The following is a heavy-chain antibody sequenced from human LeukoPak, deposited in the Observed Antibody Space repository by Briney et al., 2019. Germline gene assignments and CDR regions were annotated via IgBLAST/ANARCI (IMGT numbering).Heavy chain of an antibody. CDR2: IKPSGGST. D-gene: IGHD3-9*01. CDR3: ARLDAYSTEMISLVTQNPFDY. V-gene: IGHV1-46*01. CDR1: GYTFTSYY. J-gene: IGHJ4*02. Sequence: ASVTVSCKGSGYTFTSYYTHWVRQAPGQGLEWMGIIKPSGGSTSYAQKFQGRVTMTRDTSTSTVYMELSSLRSEDTAVYYCARLDAYSTEMISLVTQNPFDYWGQGTLVTVSS.